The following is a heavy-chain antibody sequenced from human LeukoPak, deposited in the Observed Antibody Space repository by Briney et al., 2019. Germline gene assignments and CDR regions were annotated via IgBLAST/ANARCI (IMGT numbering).Heavy chain of an antibody. CDR1: GGSISSSNW. V-gene: IGHV4-4*02. CDR2: IFHSGST. J-gene: IGHJ4*02. Sequence: SETLSLTCAVSGGSISSSNWWSWFRQPPGRGLGWIGEIFHSGSTNYNPSLKSRVTISVDKSNNQFSLKLSSVTAADTAVYFCARGDEDYYDSSGYYLGYWGQGTLVTVSS. CDR3: ARGDEDYYDSSGYYLGY. D-gene: IGHD3-22*01.